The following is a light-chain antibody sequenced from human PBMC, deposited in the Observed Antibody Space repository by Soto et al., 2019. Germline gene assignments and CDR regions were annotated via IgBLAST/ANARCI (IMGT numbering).Light chain of an antibody. CDR1: QSVSSSY. Sequence: EIVLTQSPGTLSLSPGERATLSCRASQSVSSSYLAWYQQKPGQAPRLLIYGASSRATGIPDRFSGSGSGNDFTLTSSRLEPEDFALYYCQQYGSSPYTFGQGTKLEIK. J-gene: IGKJ2*01. CDR2: GAS. V-gene: IGKV3-20*01. CDR3: QQYGSSPYT.